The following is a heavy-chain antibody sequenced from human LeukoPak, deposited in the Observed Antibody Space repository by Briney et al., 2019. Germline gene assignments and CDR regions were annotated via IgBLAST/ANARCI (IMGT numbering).Heavy chain of an antibody. J-gene: IGHJ5*02. CDR2: ISSSSSYI. CDR1: GFSFSIYT. D-gene: IGHD2-2*01. V-gene: IGHV3-21*01. CDR3: ARSFCSTTTCFDP. Sequence: GGSLRLSCAASGFSFSIYTMSWVRQAPGKGLEWVSSISSSSSYIYYADSVKGRFTISRDNGKKSVFLQMNSLRAEDTGVYFCARSFCSTTTCFDPRGQGTLVTVSS.